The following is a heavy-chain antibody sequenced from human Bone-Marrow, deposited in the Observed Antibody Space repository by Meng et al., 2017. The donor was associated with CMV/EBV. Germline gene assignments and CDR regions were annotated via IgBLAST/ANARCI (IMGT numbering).Heavy chain of an antibody. J-gene: IGHJ4*01. CDR1: GFSIGYNA. V-gene: IGHV3-23*01. CDR3: AKDIFRWAFDY. D-gene: IGHD1-26*01. CDR2: IEGSNDNT. Sequence: EVDLLESGGGLVQPGGSLRLSCAASGFSIGYNAMSWVRQAPGKGLEWVSAIEGSNDNTHYAESVKGRLTISRDTSKNTLYLQMNYLTAEDTAMYYCAKDIFRWAFDYWGHGTLVTVPQ.